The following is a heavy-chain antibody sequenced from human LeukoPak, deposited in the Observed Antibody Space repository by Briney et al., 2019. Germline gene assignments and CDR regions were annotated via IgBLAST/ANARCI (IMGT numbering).Heavy chain of an antibody. CDR1: GFFFSTYW. Sequence: GGSLRLSCEASGFFFSTYWMAWVRQAPGKGLEWVASTKQDAIEEHYADSVKGRFTVSRDNGRNSLYLEMKSLRVEDTAVYYCSREFEPWGQGTLVIVSS. V-gene: IGHV3-7*01. CDR3: SREFEP. CDR2: TKQDAIEE. J-gene: IGHJ5*02.